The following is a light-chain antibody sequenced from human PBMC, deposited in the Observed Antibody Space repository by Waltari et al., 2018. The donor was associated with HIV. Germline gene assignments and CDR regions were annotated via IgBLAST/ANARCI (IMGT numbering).Light chain of an antibody. CDR3: QQANSFPWT. CDR1: QPVSSL. J-gene: IGKJ1*01. V-gene: IGKV1-12*01. CDR2: ATS. Sequence: DIQMTQSPSSVSASVGDRVTITCRASQPVSSLLTWYQQKPGKSPDLLIYATSILQSGVPSRFSGSGSGTNFTLTITSLQPEDFASYYCQQANSFPWTFGQGTKVEIK.